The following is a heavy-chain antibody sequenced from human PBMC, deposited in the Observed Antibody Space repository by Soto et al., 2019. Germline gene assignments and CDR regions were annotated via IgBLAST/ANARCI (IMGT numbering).Heavy chain of an antibody. CDR2: IIPVFSKA. Sequence: QEQLVQSGAEVKKPGSSVKVSCKASGGLFSSYAISWVRQAPGQGLEWMGGIIPVFSKAYYAQKCQGRVTITADESTNTAYRELSSLRSEDRAMYYCARGGSGYVWFNEFWGQGSLVTVSS. CDR3: ARGGSGYVWFNEF. D-gene: IGHD3-22*01. J-gene: IGHJ4*02. V-gene: IGHV1-69*01. CDR1: GGLFSSYA.